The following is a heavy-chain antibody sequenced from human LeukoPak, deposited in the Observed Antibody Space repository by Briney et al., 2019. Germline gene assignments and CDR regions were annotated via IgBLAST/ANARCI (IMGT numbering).Heavy chain of an antibody. V-gene: IGHV5-51*01. J-gene: IGHJ4*02. CDR2: IYPGESDT. D-gene: IGHD1-26*01. Sequence: GGALKISFQGSGCRFTSHWIGWGRRMPGKGGGGMGIIYPGESDTRYSPSFQGQVTISADKSISTACLQWSSLKASDTAMYYCARLTLGGSYYTFGYWGQGTLVTVSS. CDR3: ARLTLGGSYYTFGY. CDR1: GCRFTSHW.